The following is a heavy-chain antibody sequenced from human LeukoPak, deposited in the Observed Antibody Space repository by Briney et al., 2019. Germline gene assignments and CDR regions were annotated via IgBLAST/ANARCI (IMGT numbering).Heavy chain of an antibody. CDR1: GFTVSSNY. J-gene: IGHJ4*02. V-gene: IGHV3-53*01. CDR2: IYSGGST. CDR3: ARALVGSGYYYSSDY. D-gene: IGHD3-22*01. Sequence: PGGSLRLSCAASGFTVSSNYMSWVRQAPGKGLKWVSVIYSGGSTYYADSVKGRFTISRDNYKNTLYLQMKSLRAEDAAVYYSARALVGSGYYYSSDYWGQGTLVTVSS.